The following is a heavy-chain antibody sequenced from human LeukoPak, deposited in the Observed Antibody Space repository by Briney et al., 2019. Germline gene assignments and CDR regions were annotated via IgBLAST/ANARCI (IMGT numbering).Heavy chain of an antibody. V-gene: IGHV3-53*01. D-gene: IGHD2-15*01. CDR1: GFVVGGNY. J-gene: IGHJ4*02. Sequence: GGSLRPSCAASGFVVGGNYMSWVRQAPGKGLEWVSVIYSGGSTYYADSVKGRFTISRDNSKNTLYLQMNSLRAEDTAVYYCARAPGYCSGGSCYSLLDYWGQGTLVTVSS. CDR2: IYSGGST. CDR3: ARAPGYCSGGSCYSLLDY.